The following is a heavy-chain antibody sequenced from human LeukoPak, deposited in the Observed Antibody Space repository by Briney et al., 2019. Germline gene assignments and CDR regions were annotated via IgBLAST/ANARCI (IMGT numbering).Heavy chain of an antibody. J-gene: IGHJ4*02. CDR3: AKDDYSNYPPHLDY. CDR2: IWYDGSYK. CDR1: GFTFSSYG. D-gene: IGHD4-11*01. V-gene: IGHV3-30*02. Sequence: PGGSLRLSCATSGFTFSSYGIHWVRQAPGKGLEWVAFIWYDGSYKYYADSVKGRLTISRDNSKNTVDLQMNSLRGEDTAVYYVAKDDYSNYPPHLDYWGQGTLVTVSS.